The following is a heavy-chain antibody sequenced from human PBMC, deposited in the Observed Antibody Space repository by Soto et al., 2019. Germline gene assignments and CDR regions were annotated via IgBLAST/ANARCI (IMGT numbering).Heavy chain of an antibody. D-gene: IGHD1-7*01. CDR3: ASHGITGTWVYYYGMDV. CDR2: IIPIFGTA. Sequence: QVQPVQSGAEVKKPGSSVKVSCKASGGTFSSYAISWVRQAPGQGLEWMGGIIPIFGTANYAQKYQGRVKITADESTSTAYMEVSSVRSEDTAVYSYASHGITGTWVYYYGMDVWGQGTTVTVSS. CDR1: GGTFSSYA. J-gene: IGHJ6*02. V-gene: IGHV1-69*12.